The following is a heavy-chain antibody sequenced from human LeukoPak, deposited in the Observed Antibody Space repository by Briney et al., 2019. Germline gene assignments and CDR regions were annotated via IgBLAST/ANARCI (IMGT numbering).Heavy chain of an antibody. J-gene: IGHJ4*02. CDR3: ARAKQWLPFDY. V-gene: IGHV4-61*02. D-gene: IGHD6-19*01. CDR2: IYTSGST. Sequence: SETLSLTCTVSGGSISSGSHYWSWIRQPAGKGLEWIGRIYTSGSTNYSPSLKSRVTISVDTSKNQFSLNVSSVTAADTAVYYCARAKQWLPFDYWGQGTLVTVSS. CDR1: GGSISSGSHY.